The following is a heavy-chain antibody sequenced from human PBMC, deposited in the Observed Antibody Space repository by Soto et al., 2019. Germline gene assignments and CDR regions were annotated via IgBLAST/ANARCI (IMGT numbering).Heavy chain of an antibody. CDR1: GDSIRSGAYS. CDR3: WASGFGSGSSGTYSSMDV. D-gene: IGHD3-10*01. Sequence: QLQLQESGSGLVKPSQTLSLTCAVSGDSIRSGAYSWSWVRQPPGKGLEWIAYIYHSGNTYYNPCLKIGGSFLVESSDNQLSLQLKSVSAADTDMYCCWASGFGSGSSGTYSSMDVWGQGATVTAAS. V-gene: IGHV4-30-2*01. J-gene: IGHJ6*02. CDR2: IYHSGNT.